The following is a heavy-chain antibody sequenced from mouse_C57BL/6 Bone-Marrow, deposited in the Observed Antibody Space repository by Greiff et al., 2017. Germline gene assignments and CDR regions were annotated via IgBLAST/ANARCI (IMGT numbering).Heavy chain of an antibody. CDR2: ISSGGSYT. D-gene: IGHD2-1*01. CDR1: GFTFSSYG. J-gene: IGHJ4*01. V-gene: IGHV5-6*01. CDR3: ARHLYYGNYGFYAMDY. Sequence: EVQRVESGGDLVKPGGSLKLSCAASGFTFSSYGMSWVRQTPDKRLGWVATISSGGSYTYYPDSVKGRFTLSRDNAKNTLYLQMSSLKSEDTAMYYCARHLYYGNYGFYAMDYWGQGTSVTVSS.